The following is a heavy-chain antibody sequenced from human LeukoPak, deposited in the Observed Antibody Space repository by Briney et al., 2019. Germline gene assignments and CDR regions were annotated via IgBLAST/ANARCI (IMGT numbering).Heavy chain of an antibody. Sequence: RSGGSLRLSCAASGFTFSSYWMHWVRHAPGKGLVWVSRINSDGSSTSYADSVEGRFTISRDNAKNTLYLQMNSLRAEDTAVYYCARGSRAQGNAFDIWGQGTMVTVSS. CDR1: GFTFSSYW. D-gene: IGHD3-10*01. J-gene: IGHJ3*02. CDR3: ARGSRAQGNAFDI. CDR2: INSDGSST. V-gene: IGHV3-74*01.